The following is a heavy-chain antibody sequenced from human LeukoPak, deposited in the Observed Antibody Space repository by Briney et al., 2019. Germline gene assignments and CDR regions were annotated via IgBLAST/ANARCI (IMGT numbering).Heavy chain of an antibody. CDR3: ARGDWNYVEY. CDR2: MWYDGSKK. Sequence: PGGSLRLPCAASGFTFSSYGMHWVRQAPGKGLEWVAVMWYDGSKKYYADSVKGRFTISRGNSKNTLYLQMNSLRAEDTAVYYCARGDWNYVEYWGQGTLVTVSS. V-gene: IGHV3-33*01. CDR1: GFTFSSYG. J-gene: IGHJ4*02. D-gene: IGHD1-1*01.